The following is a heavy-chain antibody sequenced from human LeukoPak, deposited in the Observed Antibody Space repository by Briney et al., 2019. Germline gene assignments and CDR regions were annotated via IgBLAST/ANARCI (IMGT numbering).Heavy chain of an antibody. Sequence: PSETLSLTCTVSGGSISSYYWSWIRQPPGKGLEWIGYIYYSGSTNYNPSLKSRVTISVDTSKNQFSLKLSSVTAADTAAYYCARVGYDSSGYLYGMDVWGQGTTVTVSS. J-gene: IGHJ6*02. V-gene: IGHV4-59*01. CDR2: IYYSGST. CDR3: ARVGYDSSGYLYGMDV. CDR1: GGSISSYY. D-gene: IGHD3-22*01.